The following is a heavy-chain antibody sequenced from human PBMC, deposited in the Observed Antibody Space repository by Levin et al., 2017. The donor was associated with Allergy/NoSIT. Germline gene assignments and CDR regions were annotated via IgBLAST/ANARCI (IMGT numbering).Heavy chain of an antibody. CDR2: ISYSGST. CDR1: GGSVSSGSYY. CDR3: ARGRSDGGGYEKNWYFDL. V-gene: IGHV4-61*01. J-gene: IGHJ2*01. Sequence: PSETLSLTCTVSGGSVSSGSYYWSWIRQPPGKGLEWIGYISYSGSTNYNPSLKGRVTTSVDTSKNQFSLKLSSVTAADTAVYYCARGRSDGGGYEKNWYFDLWGRGTLVTVSS. D-gene: IGHD5-12*01.